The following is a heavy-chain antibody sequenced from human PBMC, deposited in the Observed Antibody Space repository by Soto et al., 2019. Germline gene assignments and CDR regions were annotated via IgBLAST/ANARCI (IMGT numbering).Heavy chain of an antibody. J-gene: IGHJ3*02. CDR2: ISAYNGNT. D-gene: IGHD3-10*01. V-gene: IGHV1-18*01. Sequence: ASVKVSCKASGYTFTSYGISWVRQAPGQGLEWMGWISAYNGNTNYAQKLQGRVTMTTDTSTSTAYMELRSLRSDDTAVYYCARDIRLRTLGSYYVEDTDAFDIWGQGTMVTVSS. CDR3: ARDIRLRTLGSYYVEDTDAFDI. CDR1: GYTFTSYG.